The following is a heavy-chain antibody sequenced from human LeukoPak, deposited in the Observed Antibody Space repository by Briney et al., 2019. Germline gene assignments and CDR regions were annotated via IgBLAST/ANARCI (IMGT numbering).Heavy chain of an antibody. V-gene: IGHV1-2*02. Sequence: GASVKVSCKASGYTFTGYYMHWVRQAPGQGLEWMGWINPNSGGTNYAQKFQGRVTMTRDTSISTVYMELSRLRSDDTAVYYCARDLQFPTSGYDEAPEAYWGQGTLVTVSS. CDR2: INPNSGGT. D-gene: IGHD5-12*01. CDR3: ARDLQFPTSGYDEAPEAY. J-gene: IGHJ4*02. CDR1: GYTFTGYY.